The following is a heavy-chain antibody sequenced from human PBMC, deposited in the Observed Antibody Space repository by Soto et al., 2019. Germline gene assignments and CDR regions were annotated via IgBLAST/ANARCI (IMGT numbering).Heavy chain of an antibody. J-gene: IGHJ6*02. V-gene: IGHV3-48*02. CDR1: GFTFSSSS. CDR2: ISRSNSTI. CDR3: FRESYYDFWSGQKQFDMDV. D-gene: IGHD3-3*01. Sequence: GRSKRLSYAVSGFTFSSSSMSWVRQAPGKRRERVSYISRSNSTIYYAGSEKGRFTISRDNAKSLLYLQMTSLRDEDTAVYYFFRESYYDFWSGQKQFDMDVWGQGTTVTVSS.